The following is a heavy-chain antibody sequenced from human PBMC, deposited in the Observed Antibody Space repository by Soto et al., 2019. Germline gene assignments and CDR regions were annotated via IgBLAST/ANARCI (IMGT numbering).Heavy chain of an antibody. Sequence: GGSLRLSCAASGFTFSDYYMSWIRQAPGKGLEWVSYISDSSSNTNYGDSVKGRFTISRDNAKDLLYLQMNSLRAEDTAVYYCAKGEGYKWNYEFDPWGQGTLVTVSS. J-gene: IGHJ5*02. CDR3: AKGEGYKWNYEFDP. CDR1: GFTFSDYY. V-gene: IGHV3-11*06. CDR2: ISDSSSNT. D-gene: IGHD1-7*01.